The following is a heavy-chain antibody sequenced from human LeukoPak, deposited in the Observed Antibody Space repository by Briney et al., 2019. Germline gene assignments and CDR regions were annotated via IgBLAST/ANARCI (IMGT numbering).Heavy chain of an antibody. CDR2: ISYDGSNK. CDR3: AKDQSGWSGYATPGY. V-gene: IGHV3-30*18. CDR1: GFTFSSYG. Sequence: GGSLRLSYAASGFTFSSYGMHWVRQAPGKGLEWVAVISYDGSNKYYADSVKGRFTISRDNSKNTLYLQMNSLRAEDTAIYYCAKDQSGWSGYATPGYWGQGTLVTVSS. D-gene: IGHD5-12*01. J-gene: IGHJ4*02.